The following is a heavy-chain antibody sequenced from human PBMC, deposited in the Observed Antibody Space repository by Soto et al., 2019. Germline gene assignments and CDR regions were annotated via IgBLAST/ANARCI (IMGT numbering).Heavy chain of an antibody. CDR3: ARDSSKSGWYSSYYYYGMDG. D-gene: IGHD6-19*01. Sequence: PGGSLRLSCAASGFTFSSYAMSWVRQAPGKGLEWVAAISGSGGSTYYADSVKGRFTISRDNSKNTLYLQMNSLRAEDTAVYYCARDSSKSGWYSSYYYYGMDGWGQGSTVTVSS. CDR2: ISGSGGST. CDR1: GFTFSSYA. J-gene: IGHJ6*02. V-gene: IGHV3-23*01.